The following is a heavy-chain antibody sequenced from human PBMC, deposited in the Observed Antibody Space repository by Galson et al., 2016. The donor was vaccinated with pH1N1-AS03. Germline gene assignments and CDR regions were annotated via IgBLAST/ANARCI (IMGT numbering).Heavy chain of an antibody. J-gene: IGHJ4*02. D-gene: IGHD4-17*01. CDR1: GGSISNYC. CDR3: TRSYYRDYGDPPGGY. CDR2: VYDSGNT. V-gene: IGHV4-59*01. Sequence: SETLSLTCTVSGGSISNYCWSWTRQPPGKGLEWIGYVYDSGNTHYNPSLKSRVAMSVDTSKNQFSLKLMSVTTADTAVYYCTRSYYRDYGDPPGGYWGQGTLVTVSS.